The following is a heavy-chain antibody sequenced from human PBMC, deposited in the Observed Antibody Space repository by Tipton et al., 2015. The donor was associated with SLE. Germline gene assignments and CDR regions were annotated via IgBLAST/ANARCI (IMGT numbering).Heavy chain of an antibody. J-gene: IGHJ6*02. CDR1: GASVSSSNYY. CDR2: IYYSGSA. V-gene: IGHV4-39*07. D-gene: IGHD1-14*01. Sequence: TLSLTCTVSGASVSSSNYYWGWIRQPPGMGLEWIGSIYYSGSAYYNPSLKSRVTMSVDMSKIQFSLKLTSVTAADTAIYYCARVLTVAATHYYGMDVWGQGTTVTVSS. CDR3: ARVLTVAATHYYGMDV.